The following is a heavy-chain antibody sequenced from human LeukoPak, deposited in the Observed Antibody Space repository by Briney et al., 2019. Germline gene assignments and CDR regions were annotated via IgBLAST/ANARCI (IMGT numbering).Heavy chain of an antibody. CDR2: ISAYNGNT. V-gene: IGHV1-18*01. CDR1: GYTFTSYG. D-gene: IGHD6-13*01. CDR3: AXXRAAADYFDY. J-gene: IGHJ4*02. Sequence: ASVKVSCKASGYTFTSYGISWVRQAPGQGLEWMGWISAYNGNTNYAQKLQGRVTMTTDTSTSTAYMELRSLRSDDTAVYYCAXXRAAADYFDYWGQGTLVTVSS.